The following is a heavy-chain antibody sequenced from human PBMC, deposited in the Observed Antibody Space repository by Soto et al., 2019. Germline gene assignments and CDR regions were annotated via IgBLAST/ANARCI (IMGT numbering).Heavy chain of an antibody. D-gene: IGHD2-21*01. V-gene: IGHV3-11*06. Sequence: NPGGSLRLSCATSGFPVSDYYMSWIRQAPGKGLEWLSHISPKSTYTNYADSVKGRFTISRDNTKSSLFLQMNSLGVEDTAVYYCARGGGGGLFEHWGQGVLVTVSS. CDR2: ISPKSTYT. CDR3: ARGGGGGLFEH. J-gene: IGHJ4*02. CDR1: GFPVSDYY.